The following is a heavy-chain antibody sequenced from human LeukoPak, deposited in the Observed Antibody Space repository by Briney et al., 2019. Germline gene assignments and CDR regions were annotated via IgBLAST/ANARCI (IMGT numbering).Heavy chain of an antibody. V-gene: IGHV4-34*01. CDR2: INNSGST. J-gene: IGHJ6*03. D-gene: IGHD3-22*01. Sequence: SETLSLTCAVYGGSFSGYYWSWIRQPPGKGLEWIGEINNSGSTNYNPSLKSRVTISVDTSKNQFSLKLSSVTAADTAVYYCARGRRYYYDSSGYPGSYYYYMDVWGKGTTVTVSS. CDR3: ARGRRYYYDSSGYPGSYYYYMDV. CDR1: GGSFSGYY.